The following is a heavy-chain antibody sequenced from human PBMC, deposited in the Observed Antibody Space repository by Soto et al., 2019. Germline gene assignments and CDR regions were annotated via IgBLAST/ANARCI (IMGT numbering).Heavy chain of an antibody. J-gene: IGHJ5*02. CDR2: MNPNSGNT. CDR3: ARGRSGGSRYTRYNWFDP. Sequence: ASVKVSCKASGYTFTSYDINWVRQATGQGLEWMGWMNPNSGNTGYAQKFQGRVTMTRNTSISTAYMKLSSLRSEDTAVYYCARGRSGGSRYTRYNWFDPWGQGTLVTVSS. D-gene: IGHD2-15*01. V-gene: IGHV1-8*01. CDR1: GYTFTSYD.